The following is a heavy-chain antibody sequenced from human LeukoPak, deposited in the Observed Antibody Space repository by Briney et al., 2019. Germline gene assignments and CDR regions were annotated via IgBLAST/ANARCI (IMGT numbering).Heavy chain of an antibody. CDR3: ARVGFCSDSSCHAAGWYFDL. Sequence: GGSLRLSCAASGFTFNSYWMSWVRQAPGKGQEWVANINQQGSENYYLDSVKGRFTISRDNAENSLYLQMSSLRGEDTAVYSCARVGFCSDSSCHAAGWYFDLWGRGTLVTVSS. V-gene: IGHV3-7*01. J-gene: IGHJ2*01. CDR2: INQQGSEN. CDR1: GFTFNSYW. D-gene: IGHD2-15*01.